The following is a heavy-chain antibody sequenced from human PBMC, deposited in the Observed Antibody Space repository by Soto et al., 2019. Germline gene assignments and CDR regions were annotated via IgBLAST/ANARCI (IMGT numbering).Heavy chain of an antibody. V-gene: IGHV5-51*01. CDR3: ATTTPQGNYYYGMDV. CDR1: GYSFTSYW. D-gene: IGHD1-26*01. CDR2: IYPRDSDT. Sequence: PGESLKISCKGSGYSFTSYWIGWVRQMPGKGLEWMGIIYPRDSDTRYSPSFQGQVTISADKSISTAYLQWSSLKASDTAMYYCATTTPQGNYYYGMDVWGQGTTVTVSS. J-gene: IGHJ6*02.